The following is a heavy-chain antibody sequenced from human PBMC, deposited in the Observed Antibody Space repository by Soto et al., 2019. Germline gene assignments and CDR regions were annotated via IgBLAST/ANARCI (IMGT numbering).Heavy chain of an antibody. D-gene: IGHD6-19*01. CDR2: ISSRGSTI. CDR1: GFTFSSYE. Sequence: GGSLRLSCAASGFTFSSYEMNWVRQAPGKGLEWVSYISSRGSTIYYADSVKGRFTISRDNAKNSLYLQMNSLRAEDTAVYYCARDQWKVYYYGMDVWGQGTTVTVSS. V-gene: IGHV3-48*03. J-gene: IGHJ6*02. CDR3: ARDQWKVYYYGMDV.